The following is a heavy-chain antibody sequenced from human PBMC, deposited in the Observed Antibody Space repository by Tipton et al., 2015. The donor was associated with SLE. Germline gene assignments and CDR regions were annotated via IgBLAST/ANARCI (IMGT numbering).Heavy chain of an antibody. V-gene: IGHV4-30-2*01. CDR3: ARDQYYYDSGGSPPLDY. CDR2: IYHTGST. Sequence: TLSLTCNVSADSISGYSWGWIRQPPGKGLEWVGYIYHTGSTYYNPSLKSRVTISVDRSKNQFSLRLSSVTAADTAVYYCARDQYYYDSGGSPPLDYWGQGMLVTVSS. D-gene: IGHD3-22*01. CDR1: ADSISGYS. J-gene: IGHJ4*02.